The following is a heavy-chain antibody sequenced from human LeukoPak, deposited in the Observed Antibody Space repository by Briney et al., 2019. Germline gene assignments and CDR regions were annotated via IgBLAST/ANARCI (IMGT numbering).Heavy chain of an antibody. V-gene: IGHV3-48*04. CDR1: GFTFSSYS. Sequence: GGSLRLSCAASGFTFSSYSMNWVRQAPGKGLEWVSYISSSSSTIYYADFVKGRFTISRDNAKNSLYLQMNSLRAEDTAVYYCARVVPAAQTEVLNQNWFDPWGQGTLVTVSS. D-gene: IGHD2-2*01. CDR3: ARVVPAAQTEVLNQNWFDP. CDR2: ISSSSSTI. J-gene: IGHJ5*02.